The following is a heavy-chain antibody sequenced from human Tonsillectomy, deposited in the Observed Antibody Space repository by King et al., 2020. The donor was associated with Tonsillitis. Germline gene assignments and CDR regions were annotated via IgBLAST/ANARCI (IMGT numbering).Heavy chain of an antibody. J-gene: IGHJ4*02. Sequence: QLVQSEAEVKKPGASVKVSCKASGYTFSSYDVSWVRQAPGQGLEWMGWISVYNGNTIYAQNLQDRLTLTTDTSTSTAYMELRSLRYDDTAMYYCARYLMGVTATHTHFDYWGQGPLVTVSS. CDR1: GYTFSSYD. D-gene: IGHD2-21*02. CDR3: ARYLMGVTATHTHFDY. CDR2: ISVYNGNT. V-gene: IGHV1-18*01.